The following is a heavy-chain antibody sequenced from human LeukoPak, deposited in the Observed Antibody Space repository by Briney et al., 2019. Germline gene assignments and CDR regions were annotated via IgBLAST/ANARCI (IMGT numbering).Heavy chain of an antibody. V-gene: IGHV3-23*01. CDR3: AKGRIGYYYDSSGYSLFDY. Sequence: GGSLRLSCAASGFTFSSYAMSWVRQAPGKGLEWVSAISGSGGSTYYADSVKGRFTISRDNSKNTLYLQMNSLRAEDTAVYYCAKGRIGYYYDSSGYSLFDYWGQGTLVTVSS. J-gene: IGHJ4*02. CDR1: GFTFSSYA. CDR2: ISGSGGST. D-gene: IGHD3-22*01.